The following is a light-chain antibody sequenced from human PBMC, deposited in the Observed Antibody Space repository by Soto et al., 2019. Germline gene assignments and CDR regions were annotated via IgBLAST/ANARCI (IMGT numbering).Light chain of an antibody. J-gene: IGKJ4*01. CDR1: QSVLYSSNNQNY. CDR3: QQYYSTPLT. Sequence: DIVMTQSPDSLAVSLGERATINCKSSQSVLYSSNNQNYLAWYQQKPEQPPKLLIYWASTRESGVPDRSSGSGSGTDFTLTISSLQAEDVAVYYCQQYYSTPLTFGGGTKVDIK. V-gene: IGKV4-1*01. CDR2: WAS.